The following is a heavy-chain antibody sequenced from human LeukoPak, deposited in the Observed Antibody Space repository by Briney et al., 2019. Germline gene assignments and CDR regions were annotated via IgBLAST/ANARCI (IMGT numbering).Heavy chain of an antibody. V-gene: IGHV4-61*08. CDR1: GGSISSGGYY. CDR3: ARTIAVTGLDGNWFDP. D-gene: IGHD6-19*01. Sequence: SQTLSLTCTVSGGSISSGGYYWSWIRQHPGKGLEWIGYIYHSGSSNYKYSLKSRVTISLDMSKNQFSLKLTSVTAADTAIYYCARTIAVTGLDGNWFDPWGQGTLVIVSS. CDR2: IYHSGSS. J-gene: IGHJ5*02.